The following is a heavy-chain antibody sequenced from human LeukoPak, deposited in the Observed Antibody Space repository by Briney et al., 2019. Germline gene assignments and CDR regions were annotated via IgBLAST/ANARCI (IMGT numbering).Heavy chain of an antibody. CDR1: RCTFSTYW. J-gene: IGHJ2*01. CDR3: ARAEWSNWYFDL. CDR2: IKQDGSEK. V-gene: IGHV3-7*03. D-gene: IGHD3-3*01. Sequence: GGSLRLSCAASRCTFSTYWMNWVRQAPGKGLEWVANIKQDGSEKYYVDSVKGRFTLSRDSAKNSLYLQMNSLRAEDTAVYYCARAEWSNWYFDLWGRGTLVTVSS.